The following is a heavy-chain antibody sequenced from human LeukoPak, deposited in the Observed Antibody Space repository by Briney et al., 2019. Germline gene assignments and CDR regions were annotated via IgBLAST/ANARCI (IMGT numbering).Heavy chain of an antibody. Sequence: GGSLRLSCAASGLTFSSYAMHWVRQAPGTGLEGVAVISYDGSNKYYADSVKGRFTISRDNSKNTLYLQMNSLRAEDTAVYYCASDRDIVVVVADPATFDYWGQGTLVTVSS. CDR2: ISYDGSNK. J-gene: IGHJ4*02. V-gene: IGHV3-30*04. CDR1: GLTFSSYA. CDR3: ASDRDIVVVVADPATFDY. D-gene: IGHD2-15*01.